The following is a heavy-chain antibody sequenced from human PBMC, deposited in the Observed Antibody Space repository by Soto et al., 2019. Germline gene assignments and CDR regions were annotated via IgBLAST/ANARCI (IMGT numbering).Heavy chain of an antibody. D-gene: IGHD2-21*01. Sequence: QVQLVQSGAEVKKPGSSVKVSCKASGGTFSSYAISWVRQAPGQGLEWVAVISYDGSNKYYADSVKGRFTISRDNSKNTLYLQMNSLRAEDTAVYYCARGHSGAMDVWGQGTTVTVSS. V-gene: IGHV3-30*16. CDR3: ARGHSGAMDV. CDR2: ISYDGSNK. J-gene: IGHJ6*02. CDR1: GGTFSSYA.